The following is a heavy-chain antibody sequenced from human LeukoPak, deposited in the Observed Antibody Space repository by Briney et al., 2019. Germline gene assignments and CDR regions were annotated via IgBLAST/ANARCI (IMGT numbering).Heavy chain of an antibody. J-gene: IGHJ4*02. V-gene: IGHV3-53*01. Sequence: GGSLRLSCAASGFTVSSNYMSWVRQAPGKGLEWVSVIYSGGSTYYADSVKGRFTISRDNSKNTLYLQMNSLRAEDTAVYYCARERPVARGFDYWGQGTLVTVSS. CDR3: ARERPVARGFDY. CDR1: GFTVSSNY. CDR2: IYSGGST.